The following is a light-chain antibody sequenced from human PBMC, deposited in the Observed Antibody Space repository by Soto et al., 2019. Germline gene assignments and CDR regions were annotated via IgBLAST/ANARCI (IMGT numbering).Light chain of an antibody. CDR2: EGS. J-gene: IGLJ3*02. CDR1: SSDVGRYNL. CDR3: CSYAVSSAWV. Sequence: QSVLTQPASVSGSPGQSITISCTGTSSDVGRYNLVSWYQQHPGKAPKLMIYEGSKRPSGVSNRFSGSKSGNTASLTISGLQAEDEADYYCCSYAVSSAWVFGGGTKLTVL. V-gene: IGLV2-23*01.